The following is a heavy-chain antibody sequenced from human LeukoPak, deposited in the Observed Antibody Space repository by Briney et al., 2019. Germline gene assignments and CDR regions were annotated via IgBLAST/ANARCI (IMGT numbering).Heavy chain of an antibody. D-gene: IGHD3-16*01. V-gene: IGHV4-61*02. CDR1: GGSISSGSYY. CDR2: IYPSGST. CDR3: ARETSQKGAHYMDV. Sequence: KSSETLSLTCTVSGGSISSGSYYWSWIRQPAGKGLEWIGRIYPSGSTNYNPSLKSRVTISVDTSKNQFSLKLSSVTAADTAVYYCARETSQKGAHYMDVWGKGTTVTISS. J-gene: IGHJ6*03.